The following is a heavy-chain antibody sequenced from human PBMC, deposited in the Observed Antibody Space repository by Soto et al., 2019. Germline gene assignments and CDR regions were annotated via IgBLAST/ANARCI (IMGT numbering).Heavy chain of an antibody. V-gene: IGHV1-18*01. D-gene: IGHD6-13*01. Sequence: QVQLVQSGAEVKKPGASVKVSCKASGYTFTSYGISRVRQAPGQGLEWMGWISAYNGNTNYAQKLQGRVTMTTDTSTSTAYMELRSLRSDDTAVYYCARDEADWQQLVGVHDYWGQGTLVTVSS. J-gene: IGHJ4*02. CDR2: ISAYNGNT. CDR1: GYTFTSYG. CDR3: ARDEADWQQLVGVHDY.